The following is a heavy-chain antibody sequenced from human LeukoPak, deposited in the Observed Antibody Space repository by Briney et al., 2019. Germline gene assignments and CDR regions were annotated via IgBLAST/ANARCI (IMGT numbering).Heavy chain of an antibody. D-gene: IGHD3-22*01. Sequence: PGGSLRLSCSGSGFDITAYTVTWVRQVPGKSLEWVSSISRSGSYIHYAPSVKGRFTISRDNAKRSVYLQMKSLRVDDTALYYCARDPDSRGTEPPFFDHWGQGTLVTVSS. V-gene: IGHV3-21*01. CDR2: ISRSGSYI. CDR1: GFDITAYT. CDR3: ARDPDSRGTEPPFFDH. J-gene: IGHJ4*02.